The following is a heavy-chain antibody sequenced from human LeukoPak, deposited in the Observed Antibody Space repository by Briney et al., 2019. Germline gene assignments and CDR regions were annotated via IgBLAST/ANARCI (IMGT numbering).Heavy chain of an antibody. CDR3: AKDRTNSWRNFGY. CDR1: GFTFSSYG. Sequence: GGSLTLSCSGSGFTFSSYGMSWVRHAPGKGLEWVSGISGSGGSTFYADSVKGRFTISRDNSKNTLYLQMNSLRAEDTAVYYCAKDRTNSWRNFGYWGQGTLVTVAS. V-gene: IGHV3-23*01. D-gene: IGHD6-13*01. J-gene: IGHJ4*02. CDR2: ISGSGGST.